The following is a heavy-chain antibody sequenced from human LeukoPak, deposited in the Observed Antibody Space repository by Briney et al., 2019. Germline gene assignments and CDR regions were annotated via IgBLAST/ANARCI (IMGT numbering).Heavy chain of an antibody. CDR1: GYTFTAYY. Sequence: GASVKVSCKASGYTFTAYYMHWVRQAPGQGLEGMGGIDTNSGGTNYAQKFQGRVTITRDTFIGTAYMELSSLISDDTAVYYCASEAYCSGGSCSLHRVASWGQGTLVTVSS. J-gene: IGHJ4*02. CDR3: ASEAYCSGGSCSLHRVAS. CDR2: IDTNSGGT. V-gene: IGHV1-2*02. D-gene: IGHD2-15*01.